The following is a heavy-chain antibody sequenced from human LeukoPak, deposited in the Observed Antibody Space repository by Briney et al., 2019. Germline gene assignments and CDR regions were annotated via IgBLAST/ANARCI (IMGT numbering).Heavy chain of an antibody. Sequence: PSETLSLTCTVSGGSISSYYWSWIRQPPGKGLEWIGYIYYSGSTNYNPSLKSRVTISVDTSKNQFSLKLSSVTAADTAVYYCARGRYCSGGSCYYDFDYWGQGTLVTVSS. D-gene: IGHD2-15*01. CDR1: GGSISSYY. V-gene: IGHV4-59*01. CDR2: IYYSGST. CDR3: ARGRYCSGGSCYYDFDY. J-gene: IGHJ4*02.